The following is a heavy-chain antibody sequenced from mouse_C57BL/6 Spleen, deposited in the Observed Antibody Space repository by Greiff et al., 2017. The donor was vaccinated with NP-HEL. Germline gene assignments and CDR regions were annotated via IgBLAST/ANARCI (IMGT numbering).Heavy chain of an antibody. CDR3: ARYTTTVVDDWYFDV. V-gene: IGHV7-3*01. CDR1: GFTFTDYY. CDR2: IRNKANGYTT. D-gene: IGHD1-1*01. Sequence: EVKLMESGGGLVQPGGSLSLSCAASGFTFTDYYMSWVRQPPGKALEWLGFIRNKANGYTTEYSASVKGRFTISRDNSQSILYLQMNALRAEDSATYYGARYTTTVVDDWYFDVWGTGTTVTVSS. J-gene: IGHJ1*03.